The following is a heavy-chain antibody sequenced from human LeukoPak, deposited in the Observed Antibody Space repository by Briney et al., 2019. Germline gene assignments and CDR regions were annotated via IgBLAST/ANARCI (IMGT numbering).Heavy chain of an antibody. CDR1: GYTFTSYD. CDR3: ARGGNDFWSGYNWFDP. V-gene: IGHV1-8*01. Sequence: VASVKVSCKASGYTFTSYDINWVRQATGQGLEWMGWMNPNSGNTGYAQKFQGRVTMTRNTSISTAYMELSSLRSEDTAVYYCARGGNDFWSGYNWFDPWGQGTLVTVSP. D-gene: IGHD3-3*01. CDR2: MNPNSGNT. J-gene: IGHJ5*02.